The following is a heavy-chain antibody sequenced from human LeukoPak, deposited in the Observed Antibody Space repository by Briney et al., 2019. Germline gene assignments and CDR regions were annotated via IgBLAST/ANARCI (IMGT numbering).Heavy chain of an antibody. V-gene: IGHV3-21*01. CDR1: RFTFEDYA. J-gene: IGHJ4*02. Sequence: RSGGSLRLSCAASRFTFEDYATNWVRQAPGKGLEWVSSISSSSSYIYYADSVMGRFTISRDNAKNSLYLQMNSLRAEDTAVYYCARDQRPGIAAAADYWGQGTLVTVSS. CDR3: ARDQRPGIAAAADY. D-gene: IGHD6-13*01. CDR2: ISSSSSYI.